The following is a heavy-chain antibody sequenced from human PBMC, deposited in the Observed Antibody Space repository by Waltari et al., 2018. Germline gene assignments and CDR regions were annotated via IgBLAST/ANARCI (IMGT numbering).Heavy chain of an antibody. J-gene: IGHJ4*02. CDR2: VDPEYGKT. CDR1: GYTLTELS. D-gene: IGHD3-10*01. CDR3: ATDPRVRGVLYY. Sequence: QVQLVQSGAEVKKPGASVKVSCKVSGYTLTELSMHWVRQAPGKGLEWMGGVDPEYGKTIYAQKFQGRVTMTEDTSTDTAYMWLSSLRSEDTAVYYCATDPRVRGVLYYWGQGTLVTVSS. V-gene: IGHV1-24*01.